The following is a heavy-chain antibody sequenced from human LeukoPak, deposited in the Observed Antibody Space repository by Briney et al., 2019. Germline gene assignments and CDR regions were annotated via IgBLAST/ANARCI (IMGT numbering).Heavy chain of an antibody. Sequence: GGSLRLSCAASGFTFSSYGMHWVRQAPGKGLEWVAFIRYDGSNKYYADSVKGRFTISRDNSKNTLYLQMNSLRAEDTALYYCAKVGTTVTTYYYYYMDVWGKGTTVTVSS. J-gene: IGHJ6*03. D-gene: IGHD4-17*01. CDR2: IRYDGSNK. CDR3: AKVGTTVTTYYYYYMDV. CDR1: GFTFSSYG. V-gene: IGHV3-30*02.